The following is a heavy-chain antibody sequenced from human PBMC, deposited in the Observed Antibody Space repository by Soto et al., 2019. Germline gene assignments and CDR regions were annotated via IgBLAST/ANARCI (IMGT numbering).Heavy chain of an antibody. D-gene: IGHD3-3*01. CDR3: ARDFAYFDS. CDR2: VYHTGRT. V-gene: IGHV4-61*01. CDR1: GGSFNSGSYS. J-gene: IGHJ4*02. Sequence: PSETLSLTCTVSGGSFNSGSYSWSWIRQPPGKGLEWIGYVYHTGRTSYNPSLKSRVSISMDTSKNQFSLNLDSVTAADTAVYFCARDFAYFDSWGQGTLVTAPQ.